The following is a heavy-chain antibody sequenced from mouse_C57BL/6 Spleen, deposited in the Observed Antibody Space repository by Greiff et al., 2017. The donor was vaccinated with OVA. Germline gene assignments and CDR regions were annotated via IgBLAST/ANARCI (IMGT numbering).Heavy chain of an antibody. J-gene: IGHJ4*01. V-gene: IGHV1-55*01. D-gene: IGHD1-1*01. CDR2: IYPGSGST. Sequence: QVQLQQPGAELVKPGASVKMSCKASGYTFTSYWITWVKQRPGHGLEWIGDIYPGSGSTNYNEKFKSKATLTVDTSSSTAYMQLSSLTSEDSAVYYCARRGVVAGAMDYWGQGTSVTVSS. CDR1: GYTFTSYW. CDR3: ARRGVVAGAMDY.